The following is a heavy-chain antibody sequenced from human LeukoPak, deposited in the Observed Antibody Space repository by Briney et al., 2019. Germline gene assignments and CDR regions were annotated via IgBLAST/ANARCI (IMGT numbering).Heavy chain of an antibody. CDR1: GFTFRNYV. V-gene: IGHV3-23*01. CDR3: AKKWGVGTTTLDYFDY. J-gene: IGHJ4*02. Sequence: GGSLRLSCTASGFTFRNYVMSWARQAPGKGLEWVSGISGSAGSTYYADSVKGRFTISRDNSKNTLYLQMNSLTDDDTAVYYCAKKWGVGTTTLDYFDYWGQGTLVTVSS. D-gene: IGHD1-26*01. CDR2: ISGSAGST.